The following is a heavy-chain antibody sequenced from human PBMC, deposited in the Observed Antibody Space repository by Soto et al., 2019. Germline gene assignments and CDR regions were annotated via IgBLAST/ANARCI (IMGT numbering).Heavy chain of an antibody. CDR1: GCTFSDAV. J-gene: IGHJ4*02. V-gene: IGHV3-15*07. CDR2: IKITNDGGNT. Sequence: GGSLRLSCAAAGCTFSDAVMNWVRQAPGKGLEWVGRIKITNDGGNTDYADSVKGRFTISRDNSKNTLYLQMNSLRAEDTAVYYCARDGVRYASRITIFGVVITNLDYWGQGTLVTVSS. CDR3: ARDGVRYASRITIFGVVITNLDY. D-gene: IGHD3-3*01.